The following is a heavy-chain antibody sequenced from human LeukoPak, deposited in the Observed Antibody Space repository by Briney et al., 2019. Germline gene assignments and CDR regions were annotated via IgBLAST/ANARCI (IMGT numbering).Heavy chain of an antibody. J-gene: IGHJ6*03. CDR1: GGSISSSSYY. Sequence: PSETLSLTCTVSGGSISSSSYYWGWIRQPPGKGLEWIGSIYYSGSTYYNPSLKSRVTISVDTSKNQFSLKLSSVTAADTAVYYCARRYCSSTSCPYYYYMDVWGKGTTVTVSS. CDR2: IYYSGST. CDR3: ARRYCSSTSCPYYYYMDV. V-gene: IGHV4-39*01. D-gene: IGHD2-2*01.